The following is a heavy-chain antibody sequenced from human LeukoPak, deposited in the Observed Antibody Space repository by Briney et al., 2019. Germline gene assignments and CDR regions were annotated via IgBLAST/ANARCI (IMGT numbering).Heavy chain of an antibody. J-gene: IGHJ4*02. CDR1: GFNFSSYA. CDR3: AGYNCSSTTCYTGGFDY. Sequence: PGGSLRLSCAASGFNFSSYALSWVRQAPGKGLEWVSAISGSGGSAYYADSVKGRFTISRDNSKNTLYLQMNSLRAEDTAVYYCAGYNCSSTTCYTGGFDYWGQGTLVTVSS. D-gene: IGHD2-2*02. V-gene: IGHV3-23*01. CDR2: ISGSGGSA.